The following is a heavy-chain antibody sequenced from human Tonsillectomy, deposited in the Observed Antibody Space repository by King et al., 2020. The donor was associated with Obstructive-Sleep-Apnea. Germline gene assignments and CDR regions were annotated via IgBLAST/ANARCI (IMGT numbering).Heavy chain of an antibody. V-gene: IGHV4-59*08. Sequence: QLQESGPGLVKPSETLSLTCTVSGGSIISYYWSWLRQPPGKGLEWIWYIFYSGSTNYHPSLTSSVTISLDTSKNQFSLKLRSVTAADTAVYYCARRMLGTSHFDYWGQGTLVTVSS. CDR1: GGSIISYY. D-gene: IGHD7-27*01. J-gene: IGHJ4*02. CDR3: ARRMLGTSHFDY. CDR2: IFYSGST.